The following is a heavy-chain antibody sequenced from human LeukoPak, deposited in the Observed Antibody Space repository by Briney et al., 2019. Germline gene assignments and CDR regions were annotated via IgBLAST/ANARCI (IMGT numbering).Heavy chain of an antibody. J-gene: IGHJ6*02. CDR1: GFTFSSYE. CDR3: ARGPGQIVATPPYYYYYGMDV. V-gene: IGHV3-48*03. D-gene: IGHD5-12*01. Sequence: GGSLRLSCAASGFTFSSYEMNWVRQAPGKGLEWVSYISSSGSTIYYADSVKGRFTISRDNAKNSLYLQMNSLRAEDTAVYYCARGPGQIVATPPYYYYYGMDVWGQGTTVTVS. CDR2: ISSSGSTI.